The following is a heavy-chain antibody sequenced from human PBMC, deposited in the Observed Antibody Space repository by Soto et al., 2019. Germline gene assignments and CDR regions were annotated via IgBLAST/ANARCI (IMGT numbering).Heavy chain of an antibody. Sequence: QVQLVESGGGVVQPGRSLRLSCAASGFTFSSYAMHWVRQAPGKGLEWVAVISYDGSNKYYADSVKGRFTISRDNSKNTLYLQMNSLRAEDTALYYCARWREPDYDYVWGSYRPPYYYGMDVWGQGTTVTVSS. V-gene: IGHV3-30-3*01. J-gene: IGHJ6*02. CDR1: GFTFSSYA. CDR3: ARWREPDYDYVWGSYRPPYYYGMDV. CDR2: ISYDGSNK. D-gene: IGHD3-16*02.